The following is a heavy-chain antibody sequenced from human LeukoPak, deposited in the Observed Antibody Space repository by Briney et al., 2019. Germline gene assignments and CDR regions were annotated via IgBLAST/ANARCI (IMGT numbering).Heavy chain of an antibody. CDR3: TVWVGELTH. Sequence: GASVKVSCKASGYTFTDYNIHWVRQAPGQGLEWMGWISPNSGGTNYAQKFQGRVTMTRDTSITTAYMELSRLRSDDTAMYYCTVWVGELTHRGQGTLVTVSS. CDR2: ISPNSGGT. D-gene: IGHD3-10*01. V-gene: IGHV1-2*02. J-gene: IGHJ4*02. CDR1: GYTFTDYN.